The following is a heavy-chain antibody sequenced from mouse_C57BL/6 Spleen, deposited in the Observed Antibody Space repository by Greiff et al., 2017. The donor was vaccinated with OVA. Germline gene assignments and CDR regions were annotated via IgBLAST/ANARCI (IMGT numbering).Heavy chain of an antibody. CDR1: GFTFSSYG. D-gene: IGHD2-4*01. J-gene: IGHJ4*01. CDR2: ISSGGSYT. Sequence: EVKLLESGGDLVKPGGSLKLSCAASGFTFSSYGMSWVRQTPDKRLEWVATISSGGSYTYYPDSVKGRFTISRDNAKNTLYLQMSSLKSEDTAMDYCGRQIYYEYDDYYARDYWGQGTSVTVSS. V-gene: IGHV5-6*01. CDR3: GRQIYYEYDDYYARDY.